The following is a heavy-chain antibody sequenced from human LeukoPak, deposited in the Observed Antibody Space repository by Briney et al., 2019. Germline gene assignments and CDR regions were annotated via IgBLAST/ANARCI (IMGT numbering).Heavy chain of an antibody. Sequence: GGSLRLSCAASGFTFSSYWMSWVRQAPGKGLEWVANIKQDGSEKYYVDSVKGRFTIFRDNAKNSLYLQMNSLRAEDTAVYYCARVRGGVWGSYRYDYWGQGTLVTVSS. CDR3: ARVRGGVWGSYRYDY. CDR1: GFTFSSYW. V-gene: IGHV3-7*01. D-gene: IGHD3-16*02. J-gene: IGHJ4*02. CDR2: IKQDGSEK.